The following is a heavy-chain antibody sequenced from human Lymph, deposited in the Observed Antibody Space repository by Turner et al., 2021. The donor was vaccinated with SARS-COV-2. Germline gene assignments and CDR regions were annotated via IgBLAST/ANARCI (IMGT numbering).Heavy chain of an antibody. Sequence: EVQLLESGGDLVQPGGSLRLSCAASGCTFSNYAMSWVRQAPGKGLEWVSDISGSGARTYYADSVKGRFTISRDNSKNTLFLQMNSLRADDTAIYYCAKSPLGEDYFDYWGQGTLVTVSS. D-gene: IGHD3-16*01. CDR1: GCTFSNYA. CDR3: AKSPLGEDYFDY. CDR2: ISGSGART. V-gene: IGHV3-23*01. J-gene: IGHJ4*02.